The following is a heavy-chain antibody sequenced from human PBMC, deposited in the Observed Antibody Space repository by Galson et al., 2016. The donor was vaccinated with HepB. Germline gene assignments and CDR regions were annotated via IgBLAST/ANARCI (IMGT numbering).Heavy chain of an antibody. CDR2: ISGSGDLK. J-gene: IGHJ6*02. CDR3: AKIWGKSSGWYGLSYFQYGMDV. CDR1: GFTFSSYA. D-gene: IGHD6-19*01. V-gene: IGHV3-23*01. Sequence: SLRLSCAASGFTFSSYAMSWVRQAPGKGLEWVSGISGSGDLKYYADSVKGRFTISRDNPKNTLHLQMKSLRVDDTAVYYCAKIWGKSSGWYGLSYFQYGMDVWGQGTTVSVSS.